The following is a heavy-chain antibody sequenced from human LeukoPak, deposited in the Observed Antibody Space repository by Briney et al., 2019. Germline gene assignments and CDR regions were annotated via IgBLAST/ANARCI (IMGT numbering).Heavy chain of an antibody. J-gene: IGHJ4*02. CDR1: GGSITTTTYY. D-gene: IGHD6-19*01. V-gene: IGHV4-61*02. CDR3: ARDTGSSGWYSYFDY. CDR2: IYTSGST. Sequence: SETLSLTCTVSGGSITTTTYYWSWIRQPAGKGLEWIGRIYTSGSTNYNPSLKSRVTMSVDTSKNQFSLKLSSETAADTAVYYCARDTGSSGWYSYFDYWGQGTLVTVSS.